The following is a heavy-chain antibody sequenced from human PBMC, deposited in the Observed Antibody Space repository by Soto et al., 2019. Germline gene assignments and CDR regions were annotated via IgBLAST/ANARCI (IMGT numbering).Heavy chain of an antibody. V-gene: IGHV4-31*01. J-gene: IGHJ4*02. CDR3: ARDRPYYDSSGDRFDY. CDR2: IYYSGST. CDR1: GGSISSGGYY. D-gene: IGHD3-22*01. Sequence: QVQLQESDPGLVKPSQTLSLTCTVSGGSISSGGYYWSWIRQHPGKGLEWSGYIYYSGSTYYNPSLKSLVTISVDTSKNQFSLKLRSVTAADTAVYYCARDRPYYDSSGDRFDYWGQGTLVTVSS.